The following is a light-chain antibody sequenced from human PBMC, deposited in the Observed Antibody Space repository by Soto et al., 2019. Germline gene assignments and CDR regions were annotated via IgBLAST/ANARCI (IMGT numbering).Light chain of an antibody. Sequence: IQMTQSPSTLSASVGDRVTITCRASQSISSWLAWYQQKPGKAPKLLISAASTWQRGVPSRFSGSGSGTEFTLTITNLQPDDLATYYCQQYKTYPLTFGGGTKLDIK. V-gene: IGKV1-5*01. CDR2: AAS. CDR1: QSISSW. CDR3: QQYKTYPLT. J-gene: IGKJ4*01.